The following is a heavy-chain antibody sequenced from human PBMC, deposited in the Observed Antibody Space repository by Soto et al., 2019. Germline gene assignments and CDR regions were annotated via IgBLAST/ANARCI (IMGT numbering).Heavy chain of an antibody. Sequence: QVQLVESGGGVVKPAGSLRLSCAASGFTFSDYFMSWIRQAPGKGLEWVSFISGSSDNIKYADSVKGRFTISRDNAKNSLYLQMNSLRAEDTAVYYCVRDSDRIVVVPRVDGDNWLDPWGQGTLVTVSS. CDR1: GFTFSDYF. J-gene: IGHJ5*02. CDR2: ISGSSDNI. CDR3: VRDSDRIVVVPRVDGDNWLDP. D-gene: IGHD2-2*01. V-gene: IGHV3-11*06.